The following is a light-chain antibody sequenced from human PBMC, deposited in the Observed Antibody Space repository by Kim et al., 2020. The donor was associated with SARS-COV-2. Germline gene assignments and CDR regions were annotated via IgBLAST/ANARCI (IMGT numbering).Light chain of an antibody. CDR3: QQYFGYSFT. V-gene: IGKV1-5*03. CDR2: QAF. CDR1: QSISDW. J-gene: IGKJ3*01. Sequence: DIQMTQSPSTLSASVGDRVIITCRASQSISDWLAWYQHKPGKAPKLLIYQAFNLESGVPSRFSGSGSGTEFTLTISSLQPDDFATYYCQQYFGYSFTFGPGTKVDIK.